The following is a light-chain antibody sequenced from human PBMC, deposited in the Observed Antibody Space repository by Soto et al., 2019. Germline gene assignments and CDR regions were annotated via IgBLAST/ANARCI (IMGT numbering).Light chain of an antibody. Sequence: DIQMTQSPSSLSTSVGDRVTITCQASQDISNYLNWYQQKPGKAPKLLIYDASNLETGVPSRFSGSGSGTDFNLTVSSLQPEDIATYYCQQYDNLPSFGGGTKIEIK. CDR2: DAS. CDR1: QDISNY. CDR3: QQYDNLPS. J-gene: IGKJ4*01. V-gene: IGKV1-33*01.